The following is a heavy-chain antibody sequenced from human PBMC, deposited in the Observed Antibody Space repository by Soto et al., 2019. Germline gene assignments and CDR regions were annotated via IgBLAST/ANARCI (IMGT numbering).Heavy chain of an antibody. Sequence: QVQLVQSGAEVKKPGSSVKVSCKASGGTFSSYSINWVRQAPGQGLEWMGGIIPIFGTANYAQKFQGRVTITADESTSTAYMELSSLRSEDTAVYYCARGTVRGVINLYYYGMDVWGQGTTVTVSS. CDR2: IIPIFGTA. CDR1: GGTFSSYS. D-gene: IGHD3-10*01. CDR3: ARGTVRGVINLYYYGMDV. V-gene: IGHV1-69*01. J-gene: IGHJ6*02.